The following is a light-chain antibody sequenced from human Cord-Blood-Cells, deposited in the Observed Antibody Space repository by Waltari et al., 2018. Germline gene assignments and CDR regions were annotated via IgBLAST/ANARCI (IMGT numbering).Light chain of an antibody. CDR2: DVS. J-gene: IGLJ3*02. V-gene: IGLV2-14*03. CDR1: RSAVGGYNY. Sequence: QSALTQPASVSGSPGQSITIPCTGTRSAVGGYNYLPWYQQHPGKAPKLMIYDVSNRPSGVSNRFSGSKSGNTASLTISGLQAEDEADYYCSSYTSSSTWVFGGGTKLTVL. CDR3: SSYTSSSTWV.